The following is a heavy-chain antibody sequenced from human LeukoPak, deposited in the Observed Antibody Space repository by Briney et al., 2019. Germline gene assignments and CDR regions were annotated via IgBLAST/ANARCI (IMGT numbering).Heavy chain of an antibody. J-gene: IGHJ6*02. CDR2: IYHSGST. CDR3: ARARRVVVPAAIRAYYYYGMDV. D-gene: IGHD2-2*02. CDR1: GGSISSGGYS. V-gene: IGHV4-30-2*01. Sequence: SETLSLTCAVSGGSISSGGYSWSWIRQPPGKGLEWIGYIYHSGSTNYNPSLKSRVTISVDTSKNQFSLKLSSVTAADTAVYYCARARRVVVPAAIRAYYYYGMDVWGQGTTVTVSS.